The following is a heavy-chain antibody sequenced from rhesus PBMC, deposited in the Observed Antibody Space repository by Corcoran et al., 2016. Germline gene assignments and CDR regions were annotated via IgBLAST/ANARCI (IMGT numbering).Heavy chain of an antibody. J-gene: IGHJ6*01. CDR3: ASGSGGLDS. CDR1: GGSISSSY. D-gene: IGHD3-22*01. CDR2: IYGSGSST. V-gene: IGHV4-169*02. Sequence: QLQLQESGPGLVKPSETLSVTCAVSGGSISSSYWSWIRQAPGKGREWIGYIYGSGSSTNYNPSLKSRVTLSVDTSKNQLSLELSSVTAADTAVYYCASGSGGLDSWGQGVVVTVSS.